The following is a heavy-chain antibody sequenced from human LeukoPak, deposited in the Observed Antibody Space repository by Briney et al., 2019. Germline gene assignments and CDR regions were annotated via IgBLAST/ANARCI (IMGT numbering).Heavy chain of an antibody. V-gene: IGHV4-59*08. J-gene: IGHJ3*01. CDR1: GGSISSYY. CDR3: PRRITIVGAKGSFDV. D-gene: IGHD1-26*01. Sequence: SETLSLTCAVSGGSISSYYWGWIRQPPGKGLEWIGYIYHSGSTNYNPSLKSRVTMSVDTSKNKFSLKLTSVTAADTAIYYCPRRITIVGAKGSFDVWGQGTMVTVSS. CDR2: IYHSGST.